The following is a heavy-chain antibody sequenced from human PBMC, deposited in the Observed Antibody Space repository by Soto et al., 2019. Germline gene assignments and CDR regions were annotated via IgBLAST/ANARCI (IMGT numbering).Heavy chain of an antibody. CDR1: GFTFDYYW. V-gene: IGHV3-74*01. CDR3: ARGGDPDY. J-gene: IGHJ4*02. Sequence: EVQLVESGGGLVQPGGSLRLSCVASGFTFDYYWMHWVRQAPGEGLMWVSRLQTDGSHPDYAHSVKGSFTIARDNAKNTPCLQLNTLRAEDTAVYYCARGGDPDYWGQGTLVTVSS. CDR2: LQTDGSHP. D-gene: IGHD2-21*02.